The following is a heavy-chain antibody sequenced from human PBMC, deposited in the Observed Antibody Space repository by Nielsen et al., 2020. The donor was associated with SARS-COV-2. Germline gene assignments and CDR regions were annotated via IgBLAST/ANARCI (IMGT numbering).Heavy chain of an antibody. Sequence: SVKVSCKASGGTFSSYAISWVRQAPGQGLEWMGGIIPIFGTANYAQKFQGRVTITADESTSTAYMELSSLRSEDTAVYYCARDSSGDYGRRPLFSAVDYWGQGTLVTVSS. CDR3: ARDSSGDYGRRPLFSAVDY. V-gene: IGHV1-69*13. D-gene: IGHD4-17*01. J-gene: IGHJ4*02. CDR1: GGTFSSYA. CDR2: IIPIFGTA.